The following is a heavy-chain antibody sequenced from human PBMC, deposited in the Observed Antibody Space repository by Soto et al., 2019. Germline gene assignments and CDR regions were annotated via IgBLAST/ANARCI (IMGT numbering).Heavy chain of an antibody. CDR2: IWYDGSKK. D-gene: IGHD2-15*01. CDR3: ARDGYCSGGSCYCLLSFDY. V-gene: IGHV3-33*01. Sequence: QVQVVESGGGVAQPEKSLRLSCTASGFTFSSYGMHWVRQVPGKGLEWMALIWYDGSKKYYADSVKGRFTISRDNSKNTLFLQMDSLRAEDTAVYHCARDGYCSGGSCYCLLSFDYWGQGTLVTVAS. CDR1: GFTFSSYG. J-gene: IGHJ4*02.